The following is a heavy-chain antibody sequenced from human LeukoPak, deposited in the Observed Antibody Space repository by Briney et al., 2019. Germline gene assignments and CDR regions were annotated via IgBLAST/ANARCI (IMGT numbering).Heavy chain of an antibody. CDR2: INHSGST. CDR1: GGSFSGYY. J-gene: IGHJ6*02. CDR3: ARQCSGTSCYSPPYYYYGMDV. D-gene: IGHD2-2*02. Sequence: SETLPLTCAVYGGSFSGYYWSWIRQPPGKGLEWIGEINHSGSTNYNPSLKSRVTISVDTSKNQFSLKLSSVTAADTAVYYCARQCSGTSCYSPPYYYYGMDVWGQGTTVTVSS. V-gene: IGHV4-34*01.